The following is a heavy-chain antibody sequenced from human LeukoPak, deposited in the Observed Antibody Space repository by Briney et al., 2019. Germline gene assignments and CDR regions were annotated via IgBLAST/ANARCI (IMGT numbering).Heavy chain of an antibody. Sequence: SETLSLTCSVSGGSISSYYWSWIRQPPGKGLEWIGYIYYSWCTIYNPSLKSRVTISVDTSKNQFSLKLSSVTAADTAGYYLSSDDYYGSGSYRWWGQKTLVTVSS. CDR1: GGSISSYY. D-gene: IGHD3-10*01. J-gene: IGHJ4*02. CDR3: SSDDYYGSGSYRW. CDR2: IYYSWCT. V-gene: IGHV4-59*12.